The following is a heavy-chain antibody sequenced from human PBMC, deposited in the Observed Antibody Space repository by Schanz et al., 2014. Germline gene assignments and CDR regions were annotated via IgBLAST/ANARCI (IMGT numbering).Heavy chain of an antibody. D-gene: IGHD2-2*03. V-gene: IGHV3-30-3*01. CDR3: ARALRHGYCNVVGCQNGGWFDI. Sequence: QVQLVESGGGGVQPGGRLNFSCAASGFTLDPYAMPWLRQFPGRGRGGGAVLSSDESRKFYADSEKGRFTISRDSSSNTLYLQVNSLRPEDTAVYYCARALRHGYCNVVGCQNGGWFDIWGQGTLVIVSS. J-gene: IGHJ4*02. CDR2: LSSDESRK. CDR1: GFTLDPYA.